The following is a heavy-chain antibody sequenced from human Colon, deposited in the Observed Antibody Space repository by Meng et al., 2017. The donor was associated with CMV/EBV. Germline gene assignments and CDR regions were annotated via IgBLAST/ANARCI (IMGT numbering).Heavy chain of an antibody. Sequence: GSLKISCAASDFSLDNYAMFWVRQAPGKGLEWVAFSRFDGQSKYAESVKGRFTISRDNSRNTVFLQMNSLRVEDTAVYYCVKGSTPGGGYLAFWGQGTRVTVS. J-gene: IGHJ4*02. D-gene: IGHD3-16*02. V-gene: IGHV3-30*02. CDR2: SRFDGQSK. CDR1: DFSLDNYA. CDR3: VKGSTPGGGYLAF.